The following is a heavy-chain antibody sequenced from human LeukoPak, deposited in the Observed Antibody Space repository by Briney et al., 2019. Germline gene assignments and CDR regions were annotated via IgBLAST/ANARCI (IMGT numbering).Heavy chain of an antibody. D-gene: IGHD6-6*01. CDR3: XXXPXXXXXSXXGXFDY. Sequence: GSLXXXCXASGFTFSSYAMSWVRQAPGKGLEWVSAISGSGGSTYYADSVKGGFTISRGNSKNTLYLQMNRLRAEDTAVYYXXXXPXXXXXSXXGXFDYWGQGXLVTVSS. CDR2: ISGSGGST. V-gene: IGHV3-23*01. CDR1: GFTFSSYA. J-gene: IGHJ4*02.